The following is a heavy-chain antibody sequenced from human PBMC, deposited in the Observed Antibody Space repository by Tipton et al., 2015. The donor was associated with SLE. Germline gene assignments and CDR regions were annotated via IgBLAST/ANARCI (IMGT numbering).Heavy chain of an antibody. CDR3: ARAPFHYDFWKGDTFDI. D-gene: IGHD3-3*01. CDR2: IYSSGST. CDR1: GGSISSYY. Sequence: GLVKPSETLSLTCTVSGGSISSYYWSWIRQPAEKGLEWIGLIYSSGSTNYNPSLRSRVTISVDTSKNQFSLRLSSVTAADTAVYYCARAPFHYDFWKGDTFDIWGQGTMVTVSS. V-gene: IGHV4-4*07. J-gene: IGHJ3*02.